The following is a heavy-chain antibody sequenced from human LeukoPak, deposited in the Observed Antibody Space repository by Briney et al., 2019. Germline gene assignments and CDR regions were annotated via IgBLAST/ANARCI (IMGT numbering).Heavy chain of an antibody. Sequence: SVKVSCKASGGTFSSYAINWVRQAPGQGLECMGRIIPILGIANYAQKFQGRVMITADKSTSTAYMELSSLRSEDTAVYYCASPAFDIWGQGTMVTVSS. CDR3: ASPAFDI. CDR2: IIPILGIA. V-gene: IGHV1-69*04. J-gene: IGHJ3*02. CDR1: GGTFSSYA.